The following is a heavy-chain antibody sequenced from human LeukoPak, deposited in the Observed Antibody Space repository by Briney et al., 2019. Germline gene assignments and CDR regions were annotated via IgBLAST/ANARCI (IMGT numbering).Heavy chain of an antibody. Sequence: PSETLSLTCTVSGGSVSSGSYYWSWIRQPPGKGLEWIGYIYYSGSTNYNPSLKSRVTISVDTSKNQFSLKLSSVTAADTAVYYCARDLRLGELSYFDYWGQGTLVTVSS. CDR2: IYYSGST. D-gene: IGHD2-21*01. J-gene: IGHJ4*02. CDR3: ARDLRLGELSYFDY. CDR1: GGSVSSGSYY. V-gene: IGHV4-61*01.